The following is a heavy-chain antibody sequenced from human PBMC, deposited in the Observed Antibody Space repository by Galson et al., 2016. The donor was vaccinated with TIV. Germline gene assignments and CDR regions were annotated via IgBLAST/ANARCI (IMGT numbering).Heavy chain of an antibody. J-gene: IGHJ6*02. CDR2: IYSGGST. CDR3: VRHLRSADDFGMDV. V-gene: IGHV3-66*04. CDR1: GFTVSSHY. Sequence: SLRLSCAASGFTVSSHYMSWVRQAPGKGLQWVSFIYSGGSTKYADSVKGRFTISRDSSKNTVSLQLNSLRAEVTAVYYCVRHLRSADDFGMDVWGQGTTVTVSS.